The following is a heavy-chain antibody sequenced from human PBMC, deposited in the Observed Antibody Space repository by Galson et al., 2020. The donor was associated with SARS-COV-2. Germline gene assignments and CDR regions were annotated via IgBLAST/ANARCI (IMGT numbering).Heavy chain of an antibody. CDR2: IWYDGSNK. J-gene: IGHJ6*03. CDR1: GFTFSGYG. D-gene: IGHD1-26*01. Sequence: GESLKISCAASGFTFSGYGMHWVRQAPGKGLEWAAVIWYDGSNKYYADSVKGRFTISRDNSKNTLYLQMNSLRAEDTALYYCARDGGRYYYMDVWGSGTTVTISS. CDR3: ARDGGRYYYMDV. V-gene: IGHV3-33*01.